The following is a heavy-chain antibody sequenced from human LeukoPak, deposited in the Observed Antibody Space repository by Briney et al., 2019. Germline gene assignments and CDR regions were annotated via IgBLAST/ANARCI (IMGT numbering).Heavy chain of an antibody. CDR1: GFTFSSYS. D-gene: IGHD6-19*01. CDR2: ISSSSSYI. Sequence: PGGSLRLSCAASGFTFSSYSMSWVRQAPGKGLEWVSSISSSSSYIYYADSVKGRFTISRDNAKNSLYLQMNSLRAEDTAVYYCARDRRPEQWLVDYWGQGTLVTVSS. CDR3: ARDRRPEQWLVDY. J-gene: IGHJ4*02. V-gene: IGHV3-21*01.